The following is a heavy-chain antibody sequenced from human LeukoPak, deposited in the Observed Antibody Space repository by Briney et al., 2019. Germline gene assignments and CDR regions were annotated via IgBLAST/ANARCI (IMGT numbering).Heavy chain of an antibody. CDR2: ITSSGSTT. J-gene: IGHJ1*01. V-gene: IGHV3-11*01. Sequence: GGSLRLSCAASGFTFSDYYMSWIRQAPGKGLEWVSYITSSGSTTYYADSVKGRFTLSRDNARNSLYLQMHSLRAEDTAVYYCASPPLYDTDGYPPFHHWGQGTLVTVSS. D-gene: IGHD3-22*01. CDR3: ASPPLYDTDGYPPFHH. CDR1: GFTFSDYY.